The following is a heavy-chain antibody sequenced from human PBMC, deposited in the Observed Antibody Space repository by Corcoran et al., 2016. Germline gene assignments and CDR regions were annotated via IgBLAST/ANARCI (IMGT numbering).Heavy chain of an antibody. CDR3: TTDPGGRLGELSVDY. D-gene: IGHD3-16*02. CDR2: IKSKTDGGTT. Sequence: EVQLVESGGGLVKPGGSLRLSCAASGFTFSNAWMSWVRQAPGKGLEWVGRIKSKTDGGTTDYAAPVKGRFTISRDDSKNTLYLQMNSLKNEDTAVYYCTTDPGGRLGELSVDYWGQGTLVTVSS. J-gene: IGHJ4*02. V-gene: IGHV3-15*01. CDR1: GFTFSNAW.